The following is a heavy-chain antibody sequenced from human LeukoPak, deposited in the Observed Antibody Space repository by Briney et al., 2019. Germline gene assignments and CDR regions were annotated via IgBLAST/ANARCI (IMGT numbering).Heavy chain of an antibody. CDR3: VREGTSGNGDGYNSYDY. D-gene: IGHD5-24*01. CDR1: GFTFSHFG. J-gene: IGHJ4*02. CDR2: IWYSGRNQ. Sequence: GGSLRLSCAATGFTFSHFGMHWVRQAPGKGLEWVAVIWYSGRNQYYRDSVKGRFTISRDNFKNTMHLQMNSRRVEDTAMYYCVREGTSGNGDGYNSYDYWGQGTLVTVSS. V-gene: IGHV3-33*01.